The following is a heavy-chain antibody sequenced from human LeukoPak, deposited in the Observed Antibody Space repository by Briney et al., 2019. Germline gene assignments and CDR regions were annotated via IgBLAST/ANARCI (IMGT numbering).Heavy chain of an antibody. V-gene: IGHV3-23*01. Sequence: QTGGSLRLSCAVSGCTFSSEAMGWVRQLPGGGLEWVSTISPAGGTTYYAESMKGRFTISRDNSKSTLYLQMNSLRVEDTAVYYCTKVRSGSSSWALRVFDYWGQGALVTVSS. CDR1: GCTFSSEA. J-gene: IGHJ4*02. CDR3: TKVRSGSSSWALRVFDY. CDR2: ISPAGGTT. D-gene: IGHD6-13*01.